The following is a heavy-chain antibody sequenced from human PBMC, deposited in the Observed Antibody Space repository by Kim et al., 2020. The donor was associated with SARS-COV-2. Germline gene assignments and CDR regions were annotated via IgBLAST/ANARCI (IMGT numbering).Heavy chain of an antibody. CDR2: ISSTSNSI. Sequence: GGSLRLSCAASGFTFSAYSMNWVRQAPGKGLEWVSYISSTSNSIYYADSVKGRFTISRDNAKNSLYLQLNSLKDEDTAVYYCARAFRRPPGLPGVVLGYGVSDYWGQGTLVIVSS. D-gene: IGHD3-3*01. CDR3: ARAFRRPPGLPGVVLGYGVSDY. V-gene: IGHV3-48*02. CDR1: GFTFSAYS. J-gene: IGHJ4*02.